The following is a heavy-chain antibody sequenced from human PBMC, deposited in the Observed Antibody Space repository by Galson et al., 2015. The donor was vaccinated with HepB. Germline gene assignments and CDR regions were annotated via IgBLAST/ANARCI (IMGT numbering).Heavy chain of an antibody. CDR1: GYTFTGYY. V-gene: IGHV1-2*06. Sequence: SVKVSCKASGYTFTGYYMHWVRQAPGQGLEWMGRINPNSGGTNYAQKFQGRVTMTRDTSISTAYMELSRLRSDDTAVCYCALTRSYSPFDAFDIWGQGTMVTVSS. D-gene: IGHD1-26*01. J-gene: IGHJ3*02. CDR2: INPNSGGT. CDR3: ALTRSYSPFDAFDI.